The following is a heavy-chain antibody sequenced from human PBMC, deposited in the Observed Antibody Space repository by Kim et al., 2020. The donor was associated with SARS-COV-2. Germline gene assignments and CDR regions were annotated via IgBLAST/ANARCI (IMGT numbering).Heavy chain of an antibody. Sequence: SVKVSCNASGFTFTSSAMQWVRQARGQRLEWIGWIVVGSGNTNYAQKFQERVTITRDMSTSTAYMELSSLRSEDTAVYYCAAYPHYDILTGHYYYYYGMDVWGQGTTVTVSS. V-gene: IGHV1-58*02. CDR3: AAYPHYDILTGHYYYYYGMDV. CDR2: IVVGSGNT. D-gene: IGHD3-9*01. CDR1: GFTFTSSA. J-gene: IGHJ6*02.